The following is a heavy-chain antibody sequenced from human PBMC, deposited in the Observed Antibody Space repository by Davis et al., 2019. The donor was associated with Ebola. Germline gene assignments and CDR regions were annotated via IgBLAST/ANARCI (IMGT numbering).Heavy chain of an antibody. J-gene: IGHJ5*02. D-gene: IGHD3-10*01. CDR1: GFSISSYW. CDR2: IKQDGSEK. CDR3: AREPGSRSYYSP. V-gene: IGHV3-7*01. Sequence: ESLKISCVASGFSISSYWMAWVRQAPGKGLEWVANIKQDGSEKYYVDSVKGRFTISRDNAKNSLYLQMSSLRVEDTAVYFCAREPGSRSYYSPWGQGSLVTVSS.